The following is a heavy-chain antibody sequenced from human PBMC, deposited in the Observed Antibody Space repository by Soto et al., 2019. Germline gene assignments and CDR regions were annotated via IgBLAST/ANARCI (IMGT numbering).Heavy chain of an antibody. CDR1: GFTFSRYA. CDR2: VSGSGGST. CDR3: AKSVLSHLYYSYCMPV. Sequence: EVQLLESGGGLVQPGGSLRLSCAASGFTFSRYAMTWVRQAPGKGLEWLSAVSGSGGSTYYAGSVKGRFTISRDNSKNPLYLQLTSPRPEDTAVYYCAKSVLSHLYYSYCMPVWVQVTAVTVSS. J-gene: IGHJ6*02. V-gene: IGHV3-23*01.